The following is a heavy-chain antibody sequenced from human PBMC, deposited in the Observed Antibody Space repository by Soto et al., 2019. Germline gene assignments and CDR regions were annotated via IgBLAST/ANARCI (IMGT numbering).Heavy chain of an antibody. CDR1: GGTISSYY. CDR3: ARRPPRMDGYAFDI. Sequence: PSETLSLTCTVSGGTISSYYWSWIRQPPGKGLEWIGYIYYSGSTNYNPSLKSRVTISVDTSKNQFSLKLSSVTATDTAVYYCARRPPRMDGYAFDIWGQGTMVTVS. V-gene: IGHV4-59*08. D-gene: IGHD2-8*01. CDR2: IYYSGST. J-gene: IGHJ3*02.